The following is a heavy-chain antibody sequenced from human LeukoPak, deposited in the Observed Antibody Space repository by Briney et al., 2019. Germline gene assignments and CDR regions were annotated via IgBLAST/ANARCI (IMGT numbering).Heavy chain of an antibody. CDR2: ISGSGGST. D-gene: IGHD3-10*01. V-gene: IGHV3-23*01. CDR3: AKSPLITHGYYFDY. Sequence: LSGGSLRLSCAPSEFTFNTYGMSWVRQAPGKGLEWVSAISGSGGSTYYADSVKGWFTISRDNSKNTLYLQMNSLRAEDTAVYYCAKSPLITHGYYFDYWGQGTLVTVSS. J-gene: IGHJ4*02. CDR1: EFTFNTYG.